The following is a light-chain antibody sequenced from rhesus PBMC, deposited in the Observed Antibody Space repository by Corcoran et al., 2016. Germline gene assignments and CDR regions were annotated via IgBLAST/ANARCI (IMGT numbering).Light chain of an antibody. CDR1: QRISSR. CDR3: QQCSSSTWA. J-gene: IGKJ1*01. V-gene: IGKV1-22*01. Sequence: DIQMTQSPSSLSASAGDTVTITRRASQRISSRLAWYQQKQGKTPKLLIYKASTLQNGVPSRFSGLGSWTDFTLTISSLQSEDFATYYCQQCSSSTWAFSQGTKVEIK. CDR2: KAS.